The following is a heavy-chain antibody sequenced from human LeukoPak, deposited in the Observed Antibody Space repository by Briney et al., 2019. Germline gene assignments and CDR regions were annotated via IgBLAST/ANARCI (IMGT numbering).Heavy chain of an antibody. V-gene: IGHV3-23*01. CDR2: INADGVDT. CDR3: PKDFDYGDYL. CDR1: GFAFSSYA. J-gene: IGHJ4*02. Sequence: GGSLRLSCAASGFAFSSYAMTWVRQAPGKGLEWVSGINADGVDTNSADSVKGRFTISRDNSKNTLFLQMINLTAADTAIYYCPKDFDYGDYLWGPGTLVTVSS. D-gene: IGHD4-17*01.